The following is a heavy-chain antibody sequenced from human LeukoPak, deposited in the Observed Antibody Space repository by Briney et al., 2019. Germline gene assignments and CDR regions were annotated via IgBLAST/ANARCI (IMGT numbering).Heavy chain of an antibody. V-gene: IGHV1-46*01. J-gene: IGHJ4*02. CDR1: GYTFTSFY. D-gene: IGHD1-26*01. Sequence: ASVKVSCKASGYTFTSFYMHWVRQAPGQGLEWMGIINPSGGSTTYAQKFQGRVTMTRDTSTSTVYMDLSSLTSEDTAIYYCARAKYTVSYLFDYWGQGTLVTVSS. CDR3: ARAKYTVSYLFDY. CDR2: INPSGGST.